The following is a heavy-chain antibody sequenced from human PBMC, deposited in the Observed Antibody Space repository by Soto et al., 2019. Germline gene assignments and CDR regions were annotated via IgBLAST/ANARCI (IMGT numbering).Heavy chain of an antibody. V-gene: IGHV3-23*01. Sequence: EVEVLQSGGGLGQPGGSLRLSCAAAGFTFRDYAMSWVRQAPGKGLEWVSTLTGSLNSAFYADSVKGRFTISRDNSDNILYLQMNILRDEDTAVYYCARDSGFPDFGGIKQAFDIWGQGTLVTVSS. CDR3: ARDSGFPDFGGIKQAFDI. CDR1: GFTFRDYA. D-gene: IGHD3-3*01. CDR2: LTGSLNSA. J-gene: IGHJ3*02.